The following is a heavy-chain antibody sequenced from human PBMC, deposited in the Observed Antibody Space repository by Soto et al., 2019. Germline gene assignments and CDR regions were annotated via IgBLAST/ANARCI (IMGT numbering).Heavy chain of an antibody. CDR1: GDSFNDYY. CDR2: INPIFGVA. J-gene: IGHJ3*02. CDR3: ATKAAVSIAAAGPEYDAFDI. D-gene: IGHD6-13*01. Sequence: SVKVSCKSSGDSFNDYYLHWVRQAPGQGLEWMGWINPIFGVAKYAQKFQGRVTITADESTSTVYMELSSLRSEDTAVYYCATKAAVSIAAAGPEYDAFDIWGQGTMVTVSS. V-gene: IGHV1-69*13.